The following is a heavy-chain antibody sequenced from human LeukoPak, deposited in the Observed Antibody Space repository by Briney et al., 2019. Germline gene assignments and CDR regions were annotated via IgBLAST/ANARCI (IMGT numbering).Heavy chain of an antibody. CDR2: FDPEDGET. V-gene: IGHV1-24*01. D-gene: IGHD3-10*01. CDR1: GYTLTELS. J-gene: IGHJ4*02. CDR3: ATVRLVRSGSYFGFDY. Sequence: ASVKVSCKVSGYTLTELSMHWVRQAPGKGLEWMGGFDPEDGETIYAQKFQGRVTMTEDTSTDTAYMELSSLRSEDTAVYYCATVRLVRSGSYFGFDYWGQGNLVTVSS.